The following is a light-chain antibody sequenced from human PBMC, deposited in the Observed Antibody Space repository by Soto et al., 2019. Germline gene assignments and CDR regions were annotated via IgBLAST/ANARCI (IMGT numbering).Light chain of an antibody. Sequence: QSALTQPASVSGSPGQSITISCTGTSSDVGDYDYVSWYQQHPGKAPKLMIYEVSNRPSGVSNRFSGSKSGNTASLTISGLQAEDEAEFYCCSSGGSPTYVFGTGTKLTVL. J-gene: IGLJ1*01. CDR2: EVS. V-gene: IGLV2-14*01. CDR1: SSDVGDYDY. CDR3: CSSGGSPTYV.